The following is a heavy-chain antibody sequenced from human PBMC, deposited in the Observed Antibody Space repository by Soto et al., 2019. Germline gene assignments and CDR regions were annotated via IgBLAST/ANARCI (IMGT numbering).Heavy chain of an antibody. D-gene: IGHD2-2*01. CDR3: ASGPDIVVVPAPLYYYYGMDV. CDR1: GGTFSSYA. J-gene: IGHJ6*02. Sequence: SVKVSCKASGGTFSSYAISWVRQAPGQGLEWMGGIIPIFGTANYAQKFQGRVTITADESTSTAYMELSSLRSEDTAVYYCASGPDIVVVPAPLYYYYGMDVWGQGTTVTVSS. V-gene: IGHV1-69*13. CDR2: IIPIFGTA.